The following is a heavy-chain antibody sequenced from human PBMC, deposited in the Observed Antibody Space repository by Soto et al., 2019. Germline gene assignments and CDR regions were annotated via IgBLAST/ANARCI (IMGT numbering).Heavy chain of an antibody. Sequence: GASVKVSCKASCYTLSSYGISWVRQAPGQGLEWMGWISAYNGNTNYAQKLQGRVTMTTDTSTSTAYMELRSLRSDDTAVYYCARDSGPDYGGNSAYSYWGQGTLVTVSS. CDR1: CYTLSSYG. CDR3: ARDSGPDYGGNSAYSY. D-gene: IGHD4-17*01. CDR2: ISAYNGNT. J-gene: IGHJ4*02. V-gene: IGHV1-18*01.